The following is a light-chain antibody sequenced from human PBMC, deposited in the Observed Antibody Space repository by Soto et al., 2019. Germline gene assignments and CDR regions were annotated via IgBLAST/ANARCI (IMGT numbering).Light chain of an antibody. Sequence: QSALTQPRSVSGSPGQSVTISCTGTISDVGAYNYVSWYQHHPGKAPKVMIYDVSERPSGVPDRFSGSKSDNKASLTISGLQAEDEADYYCCSYAGSYSWVFGGGTKVTVL. V-gene: IGLV2-11*01. CDR1: ISDVGAYNY. CDR2: DVS. CDR3: CSYAGSYSWV. J-gene: IGLJ3*02.